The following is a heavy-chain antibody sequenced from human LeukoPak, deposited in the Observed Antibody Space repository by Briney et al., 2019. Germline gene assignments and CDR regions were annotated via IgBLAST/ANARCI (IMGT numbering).Heavy chain of an antibody. CDR2: ISYDGSNK. D-gene: IGHD6-19*01. J-gene: IGHJ4*02. CDR1: GFTFSSYA. V-gene: IGHV3-30*04. Sequence: GRSLRLSCAASGFTFSSYAMHWVRQAPGKGLEWVAVISYDGSNKYYADSVKGQFTISRDNSKNTLYLQMNSLRAEDTAVYYCARARWAGPFDYWGQGTLVTVSS. CDR3: ARARWAGPFDY.